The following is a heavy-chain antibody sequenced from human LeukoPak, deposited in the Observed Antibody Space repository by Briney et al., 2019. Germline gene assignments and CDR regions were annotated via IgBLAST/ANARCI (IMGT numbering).Heavy chain of an antibody. J-gene: IGHJ4*02. CDR1: GGSISNYY. D-gene: IGHD3-16*02. CDR2: IYYSGST. V-gene: IGHV4-59*08. Sequence: SETLSLTCTVSGGSISNYYWSWIRQPPGKGLEWIGYIYYSGSTNYNPSLKSRVTISVDTSKNQFSLKLSSVTAADTALYYCARLSYVWGSYRYGLDYWGQGTLVTVSS. CDR3: ARLSYVWGSYRYGLDY.